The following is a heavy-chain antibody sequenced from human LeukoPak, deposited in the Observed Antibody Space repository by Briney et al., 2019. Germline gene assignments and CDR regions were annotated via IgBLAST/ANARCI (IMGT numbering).Heavy chain of an antibody. J-gene: IGHJ3*01. D-gene: IGHD3-22*01. Sequence: GGSLRLSCSASGFTFSSYVMSWVRQAPHKGLEWVSAISGSGGYTYYADSVKGRFTISRDNAKNSLYLQMNSLRAEDTAVYYCSAGEGYYDSSDYYSAWAFNVWGQGTMVTVSS. CDR1: GFTFSSYV. V-gene: IGHV3-23*01. CDR2: ISGSGGYT. CDR3: SAGEGYYDSSDYYSAWAFNV.